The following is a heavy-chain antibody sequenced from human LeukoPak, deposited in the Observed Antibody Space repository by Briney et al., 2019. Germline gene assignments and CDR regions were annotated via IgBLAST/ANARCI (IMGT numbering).Heavy chain of an antibody. V-gene: IGHV1-2*02. CDR1: GYTFTGYY. D-gene: IGHD5-24*01. CDR3: ARSSRDGYKTYYYYYMDV. CDR2: INPNSGGT. Sequence: GASVKVSCKASGYTFTGYYMHWVRQAPGQGLEWMGWINPNSGGTNYAQKFQGRVTMTRDTSISTAYMELSRLRSDDTAVYYCARSSRDGYKTYYYYYMDVWGKGTTVTISS. J-gene: IGHJ6*03.